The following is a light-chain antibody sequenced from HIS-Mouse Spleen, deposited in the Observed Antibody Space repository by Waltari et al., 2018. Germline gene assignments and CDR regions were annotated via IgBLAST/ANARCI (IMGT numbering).Light chain of an antibody. Sequence: SSELTQDPAVSVALGQTVRITCQGDSPRIYYARVYQQKPGQAPVLVIYGKNNRPSGIPDRFSGASSGNTASLTSTGAQAEDEADYYCNSRDSSGNHLVFGGGTKLTVL. CDR2: GKN. J-gene: IGLJ3*02. CDR1: SPRIYY. V-gene: IGLV3-19*01. CDR3: NSRDSSGNHLV.